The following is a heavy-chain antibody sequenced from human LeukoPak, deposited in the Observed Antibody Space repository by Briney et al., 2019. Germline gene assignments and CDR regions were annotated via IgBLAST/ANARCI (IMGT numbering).Heavy chain of an antibody. CDR1: GFTFSTYP. Sequence: PGGSLRLSCAASGFTFSTYPMHWVRQAPGKGLEWVAVISYVGSNKYYADSVKGRFTISRDDSKNTLYLQMNSLRAEDTAVYYCARESLNYYDSSGYGNFEYWGQGTLVTVSS. D-gene: IGHD3-22*01. J-gene: IGHJ4*02. CDR3: ARESLNYYDSSGYGNFEY. CDR2: ISYVGSNK. V-gene: IGHV3-30-3*01.